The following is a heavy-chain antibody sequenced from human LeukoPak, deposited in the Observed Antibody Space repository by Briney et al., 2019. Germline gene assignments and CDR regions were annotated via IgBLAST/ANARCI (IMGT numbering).Heavy chain of an antibody. V-gene: IGHV5-10-1*01. CDR3: ARPIAAAGLNWFDP. D-gene: IGHD6-13*01. J-gene: IGHJ5*02. CDR2: IDPSDSYT. CDR1: GYGFTSYW. Sequence: GGSLEISFQGSGYGFTSYWISWVRPMPGKGVEWMGRIDPSDSYTNYSPSFQGHVTISADKSISTAYLQWSSLKASDTAMYYCARPIAAAGLNWFDPWGQGTLVTVPS.